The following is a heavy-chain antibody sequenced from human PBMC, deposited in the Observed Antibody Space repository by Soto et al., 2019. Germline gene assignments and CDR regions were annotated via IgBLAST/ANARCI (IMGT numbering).Heavy chain of an antibody. CDR2: IDVGSATA. CDR1: GFTFSSSA. D-gene: IGHD3-10*02. Sequence: QMQLVQSGPEVKKPGTSVKVSCKTSGFTFSSSAVHWVRQSRGHGLQWIGWIDVGSATANYAHMLHERVTISRDMSTSTAYMEVSSLRPEDTAVYYCATYVGGYIYGLARHWGQGTLVTVSS. J-gene: IGHJ4*02. CDR3: ATYVGGYIYGLARH. V-gene: IGHV1-58*01.